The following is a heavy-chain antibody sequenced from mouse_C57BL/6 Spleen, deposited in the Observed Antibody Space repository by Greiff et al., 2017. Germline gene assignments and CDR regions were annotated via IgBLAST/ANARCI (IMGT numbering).Heavy chain of an antibody. CDR2: ISYDGSN. Sequence: EVQRVESGPGLVKPSQSLSLTCSVTGYSITSGYYWNWIRQFPGNKLEWMGYISYDGSNNYNPSLKNRISITRDTSKNQFFLKLNSVTTEDTATYYCARWYYGSSPQAMDYWGQGTSVTVSS. CDR3: ARWYYGSSPQAMDY. J-gene: IGHJ4*01. D-gene: IGHD1-1*01. CDR1: GYSITSGYY. V-gene: IGHV3-6*01.